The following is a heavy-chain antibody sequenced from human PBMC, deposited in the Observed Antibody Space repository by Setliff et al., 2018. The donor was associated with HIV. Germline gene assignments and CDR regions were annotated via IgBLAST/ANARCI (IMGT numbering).Heavy chain of an antibody. CDR1: GGNFNSYT. D-gene: IGHD6-19*01. V-gene: IGHV1-69*10. Sequence: GASVKVSCKASGGNFNSYTISWVRQAPGQGLEWMGDIIPLLGITNYAQKFQGRVTITADQSTSTVYMELSGLRSEDTALYYCALDLPGPAITSGWIKNWFDPWGQGTLVTVSS. J-gene: IGHJ5*02. CDR2: IIPLLGIT. CDR3: ALDLPGPAITSGWIKNWFDP.